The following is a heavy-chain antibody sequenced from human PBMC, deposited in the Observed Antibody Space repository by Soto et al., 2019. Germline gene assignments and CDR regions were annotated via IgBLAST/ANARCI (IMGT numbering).Heavy chain of an antibody. CDR1: GYSFIRYS. CDR2: INAGNGNT. V-gene: IGHV1-3*01. J-gene: IGHJ6*02. CDR3: ARFNYYGMDV. Sequence: GASVEVSCKASGYSFIRYSMHWVRQAPGQRLEWMGWINAGNGNTKYSQKFQGRVTITGDTSASTAYMDLSSLTSEDTAVYYCARFNYYGMDVWGQGTTVTVSS.